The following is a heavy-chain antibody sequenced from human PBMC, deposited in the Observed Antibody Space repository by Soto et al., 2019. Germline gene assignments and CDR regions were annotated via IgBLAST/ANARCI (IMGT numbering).Heavy chain of an antibody. Sequence: GGSLRLSCAASGFTFSNYAMHWVRQTPGKGLEWLSGVSWNSGSIGYAASVEGRFTISRDNTKNSLYLQMSSLRVEDTALYYCARDRSASSGLDYYFGMDVWGQGTTVTVSS. D-gene: IGHD6-6*01. CDR1: GFTFSNYA. CDR3: ARDRSASSGLDYYFGMDV. V-gene: IGHV3-9*01. J-gene: IGHJ6*02. CDR2: VSWNSGSI.